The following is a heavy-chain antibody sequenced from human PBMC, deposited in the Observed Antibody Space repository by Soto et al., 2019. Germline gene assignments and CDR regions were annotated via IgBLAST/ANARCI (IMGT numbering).Heavy chain of an antibody. J-gene: IGHJ6*02. V-gene: IGHV4-31*03. CDR2: IYYTGST. CDR1: GGSINSGGYY. CDR3: ARVFRTMSFYYGMDV. Sequence: QVQLQESGPGLVKPSQTLSLICTVSGGSINSGGYYWSWIRQLPGKGLEWIGYIYYTGSTYYNPSLKSRVTMSVDPSANQFSLKLSSVTAADTAIYFCARVFRTMSFYYGMDVWGQGTAVAVSS. D-gene: IGHD3-22*01.